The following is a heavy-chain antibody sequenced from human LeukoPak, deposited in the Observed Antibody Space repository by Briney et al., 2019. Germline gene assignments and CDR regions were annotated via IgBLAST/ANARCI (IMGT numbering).Heavy chain of an antibody. CDR3: ARGWDSSGWYARYFDY. CDR2: INHSGST. V-gene: IGHV4-34*01. Sequence: SETLSLTCAVYGESFSGYYWSWIRQPPGKGLEWIGEINHSGSTNYNPSLKSRVTISVDTSKNQFSLKLSSVTAADTAVYYCARGWDSSGWYARYFDYWGQGTLVTVSS. D-gene: IGHD6-19*01. CDR1: GESFSGYY. J-gene: IGHJ4*02.